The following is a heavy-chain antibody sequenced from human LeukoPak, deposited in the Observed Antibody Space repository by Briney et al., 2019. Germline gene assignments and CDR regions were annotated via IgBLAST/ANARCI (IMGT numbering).Heavy chain of an antibody. J-gene: IGHJ4*02. CDR2: IYYSGST. V-gene: IGHV4-39*02. CDR1: GGSISSSSYY. Sequence: SETLSLTCTVSGGSISSSSYYWGWIRQPPGKGLEWIGSIYYSGSTYYNPSLKSRVTISVDTSKNQFSLKLSSVTAADTAVHYCAREDYGDYQPIDYWGQGTLVTVSS. D-gene: IGHD4-17*01. CDR3: AREDYGDYQPIDY.